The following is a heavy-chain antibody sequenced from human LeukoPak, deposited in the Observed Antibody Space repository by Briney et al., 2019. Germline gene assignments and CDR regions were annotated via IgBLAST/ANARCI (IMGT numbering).Heavy chain of an antibody. CDR1: GFTVSSNS. V-gene: IGHV3-48*01. D-gene: IGHD2-21*02. CDR3: ARGASYVTSQWFDP. CDR2: ISSSSSTI. Sequence: GGSLRLSCTVSGFTVSSNSMGWVRQAPGKGLEWVSYISSSSSTIYYADSVKGRFTISRDNAKNSLYLQMNSLRAEDTAVYYCARGASYVTSQWFDPWGQGTQVTVSS. J-gene: IGHJ5*02.